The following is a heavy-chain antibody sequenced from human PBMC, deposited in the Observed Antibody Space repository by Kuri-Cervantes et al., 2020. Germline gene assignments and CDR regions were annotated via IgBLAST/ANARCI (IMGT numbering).Heavy chain of an antibody. D-gene: IGHD3-22*01. CDR3: ARRASHMYYYDSSGYYGDAFDI. J-gene: IGHJ3*02. CDR2: IIPIFGTA. CDR1: GGTFSSYA. Sequence: SVKVSCKASGGTFSSYAISWVRQAPGQGLEWMGGIIPIFGTANYAQKFQGRVTITTDESTSTAYMELSSLRSEDTAVYYCARRASHMYYYDSSGYYGDAFDIWGQGTMVTVSS. V-gene: IGHV1-69*05.